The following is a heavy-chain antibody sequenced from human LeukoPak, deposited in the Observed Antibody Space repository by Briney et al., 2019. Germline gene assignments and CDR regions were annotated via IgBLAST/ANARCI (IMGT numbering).Heavy chain of an antibody. J-gene: IGHJ6*03. V-gene: IGHV3-21*01. CDR3: ARVTAGATTLNYYYYSMDV. CDR2: TTSTSAYR. CDR1: GFAFNTYT. D-gene: IGHD1-26*01. Sequence: PGGSLRLSCVGSGFAFNTYTITWVRQAPGKGLEWVSSTTSTSAYRQYADSVRGRFTISRDNTKNSLYLQMNSLGAEDTAVYHCARVTAGATTLNYYYYSMDVWGKGTTVTVSS.